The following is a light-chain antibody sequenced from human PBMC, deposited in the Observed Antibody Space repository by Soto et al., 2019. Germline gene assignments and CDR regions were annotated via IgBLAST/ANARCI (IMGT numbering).Light chain of an antibody. Sequence: ENVLTQSPGILSLSPGERATLSCRASQSVTNSFFAWYQQKPGQAPRLLIYSISSRATGIPDRFSGSGSGTDFNLSISRLEPEDFVVYYCQQYSTLPHTFGQGTKL. CDR3: QQYSTLPHT. CDR2: SIS. J-gene: IGKJ2*01. V-gene: IGKV3-20*01. CDR1: QSVTNSF.